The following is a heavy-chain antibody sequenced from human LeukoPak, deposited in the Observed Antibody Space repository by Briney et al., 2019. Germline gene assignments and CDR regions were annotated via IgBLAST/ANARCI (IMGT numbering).Heavy chain of an antibody. D-gene: IGHD2-2*01. CDR3: ARVGGSVVVPAAMYDAFDI. V-gene: IGHV3-7*01. J-gene: IGHJ3*02. CDR2: GSEK. Sequence: GSEKYYVDSVKGRFTISRDNAKNSLYLQMNSLRAEDTAVYYCARVGGSVVVPAAMYDAFDIWGQGTMVTVSS.